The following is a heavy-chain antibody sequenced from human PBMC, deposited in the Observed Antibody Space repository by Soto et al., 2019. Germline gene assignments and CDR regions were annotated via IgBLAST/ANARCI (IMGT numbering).Heavy chain of an antibody. CDR1: GSSLTTTHW. CDR3: ASTVRSYSWYYFDD. Sequence: SETLSLTCAVSGSSLTTTHWWSWVRQSPGKGLEWIGEIYRSGSTKYNPSLKSRVSMSLDKSKNEFSLNLKSVTAADTAVYYCASTVRSYSWYYFDDWGQGTLVTVSS. J-gene: IGHJ4*02. D-gene: IGHD4-4*01. CDR2: IYRSGST. V-gene: IGHV4-4*02.